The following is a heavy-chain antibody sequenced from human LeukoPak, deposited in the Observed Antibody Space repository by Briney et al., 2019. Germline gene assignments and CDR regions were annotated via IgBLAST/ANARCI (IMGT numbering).Heavy chain of an antibody. CDR3: ARKYSSGYLNY. Sequence: GGSLRLSCAASGFTFSSYAMSWVRQAPGKGLEWVSAISGSGGSTYYADSVKGRFTISRDNSKNTLYLQMNSLRAEDTAVYYCARKYSSGYLNYWGQGTLVTVSS. V-gene: IGHV3-23*01. CDR1: GFTFSSYA. CDR2: ISGSGGST. J-gene: IGHJ4*02. D-gene: IGHD3-22*01.